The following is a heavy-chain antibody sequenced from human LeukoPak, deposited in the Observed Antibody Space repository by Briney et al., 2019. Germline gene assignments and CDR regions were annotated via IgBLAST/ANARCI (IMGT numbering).Heavy chain of an antibody. CDR3: ARVLETDCRGGSCYSGLVY. CDR2: ISRTGSYI. J-gene: IGHJ4*02. Sequence: GGSLRLSCAASGFTFSSYNMNWVRQVPGRGLEWVSSISRTGSYIYYADSVKGRFTISRDNAQNSLYLQMNSLRVEDTAVYYCARVLETDCRGGSCYSGLVYWGQGTLVTVSS. V-gene: IGHV3-21*01. D-gene: IGHD2-15*01. CDR1: GFTFSSYN.